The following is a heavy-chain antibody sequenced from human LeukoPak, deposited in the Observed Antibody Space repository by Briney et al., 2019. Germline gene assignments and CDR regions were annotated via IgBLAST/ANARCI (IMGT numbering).Heavy chain of an antibody. J-gene: IGHJ6*02. V-gene: IGHV3-9*01. CDR2: ISWNSGSI. CDR3: AANYYDSSGPLDGMDV. D-gene: IGHD3-22*01. CDR1: GFTFDDYA. Sequence: PGRSLRLSCAASGFTFDDYAMHWVRQAPGKGLEWVSGISWNSGSIGYADSVKGRFTISRDNAKNSLYLQMNSLRAEDTALYYCAANYYDSSGPLDGMDVWGQGTTVTVSS.